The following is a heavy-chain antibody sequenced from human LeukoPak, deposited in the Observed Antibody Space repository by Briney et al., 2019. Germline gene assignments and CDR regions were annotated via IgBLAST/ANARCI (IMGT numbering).Heavy chain of an antibody. CDR3: AHRLYCSSTSCYHSFDP. J-gene: IGHJ5*02. CDR2: IYWDDDK. D-gene: IGHD2-2*01. Sequence: SDPTLVKPTQTLTLTCTFSGFSLSTSGVGVGWIRQPPGKALEWLALIYWDDDKRYSPSLKSRLTITKDTSKNQVVLTMTNMDPVDTATYYCAHRLYCSSTSCYHSFDPWGQGTLVTVSS. CDR1: GFSLSTSGVG. V-gene: IGHV2-5*02.